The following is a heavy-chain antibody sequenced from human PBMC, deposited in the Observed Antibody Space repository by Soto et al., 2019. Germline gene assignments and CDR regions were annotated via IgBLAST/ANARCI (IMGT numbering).Heavy chain of an antibody. V-gene: IGHV3-23*01. D-gene: IGHD6-19*01. Sequence: EVQLLESGGGLVQPGGSLRLSCAASGFTFNSYAMSWVRQAPGKGLEWVSVISDIGGTTYYADSVKGRFTISRDNSKNTLYLQMNSLRAEDTAVYYCAREYSSAWTTFDYWGQGTLVTVSS. CDR2: ISDIGGTT. CDR1: GFTFNSYA. CDR3: AREYSSAWTTFDY. J-gene: IGHJ4*02.